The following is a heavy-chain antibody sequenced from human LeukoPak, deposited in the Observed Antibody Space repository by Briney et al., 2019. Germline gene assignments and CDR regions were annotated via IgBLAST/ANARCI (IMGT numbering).Heavy chain of an antibody. V-gene: IGHV1-2*02. Sequence: GASVKVSCEASGYSFTGYYMHWVRQAPGQGLEWMGWINPHSGDTNYAQKFQGRVTMTRNTSISTAYMELSSLRSEDTAVYYCARGYYYYYYGMDVWGQGTTVTVSS. CDR3: ARGYYYYYYGMDV. J-gene: IGHJ6*02. CDR1: GYSFTGYY. CDR2: INPHSGDT.